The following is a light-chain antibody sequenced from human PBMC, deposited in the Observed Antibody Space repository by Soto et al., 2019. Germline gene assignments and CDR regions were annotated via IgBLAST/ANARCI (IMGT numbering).Light chain of an antibody. CDR1: QSISSN. J-gene: IGKJ1*01. CDR2: GAS. V-gene: IGKV3-15*01. CDR3: LQHNNWPRT. Sequence: EIVMTQSPVTLSVSPGERATLSCRASQSISSNLAWYQHNPGQAPRLLIFGASTRATDVPARFSGSGSGTEFTLTISSLQSEDFAVYYCLQHNNWPRTFGQGTKVEVK.